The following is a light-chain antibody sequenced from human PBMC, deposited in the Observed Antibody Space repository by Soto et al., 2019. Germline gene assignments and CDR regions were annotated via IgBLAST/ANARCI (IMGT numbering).Light chain of an antibody. V-gene: IGKV3-20*01. CDR2: GAS. CDR1: QSVSSSY. Sequence: EIVLTQSPGTLSLSPGERATLSCRASQSVSSSYLAWYQQKPGQAPRLLIYGASSRATGIPDRFSGSGSGTDFTLTISRLETEHFAAYYCQLNRSSPRTFTQGTKFDI. CDR3: QLNRSSPRT. J-gene: IGKJ4*02.